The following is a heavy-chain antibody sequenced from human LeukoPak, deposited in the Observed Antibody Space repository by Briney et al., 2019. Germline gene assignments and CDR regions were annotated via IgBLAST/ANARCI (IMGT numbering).Heavy chain of an antibody. V-gene: IGHV3-30*03. D-gene: IGHD3-10*01. J-gene: IGHJ4*02. Sequence: GRSLRLSCAASGFTFSSYGMHWVRQAPGMGLEWVAVISYDGSNKYYADSVKGRFTISRDNSKNTLYLQMNSLRAEDTAVYYCARDRTMVRGVTLRYWGQGTLVTVSS. CDR3: ARDRTMVRGVTLRY. CDR2: ISYDGSNK. CDR1: GFTFSSYG.